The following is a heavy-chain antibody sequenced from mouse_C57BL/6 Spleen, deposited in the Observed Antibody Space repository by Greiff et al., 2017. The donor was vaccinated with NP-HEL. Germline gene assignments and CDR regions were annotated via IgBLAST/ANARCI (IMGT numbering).Heavy chain of an antibody. V-gene: IGHV8-8*01. CDR3: ARLLLRGGYFDV. CDR2: IWWDDDK. J-gene: IGHJ1*03. CDR1: GFSLSTFGMG. Sequence: QVTLKVCGPGILQPSQTLSLTCSFSGFSLSTFGMGVGWIRQPSGKGLEWLAHIWWDDDKYYDPALKSRLTISKDTSNNQVFLKIANVDTADAATYYCARLLLRGGYFDVWVTGTTVTVSA. D-gene: IGHD1-1*01.